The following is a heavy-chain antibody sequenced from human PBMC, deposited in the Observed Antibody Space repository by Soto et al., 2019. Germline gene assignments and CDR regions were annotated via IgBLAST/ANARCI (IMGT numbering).Heavy chain of an antibody. CDR2: INHSGST. Sequence: PSETLSLTCAVSGYSISSGYYWSWIRQPPGKGLEWIGEINHSGSTNYNPSLKSRVTISVDTSKNQFSLKLSSVTAADTAVYYCAREGLTGGVGWFDPWGQGTLVPVSS. V-gene: IGHV4-34*01. CDR3: AREGLTGGVGWFDP. J-gene: IGHJ5*02. CDR1: GYSISSGYY. D-gene: IGHD3-16*01.